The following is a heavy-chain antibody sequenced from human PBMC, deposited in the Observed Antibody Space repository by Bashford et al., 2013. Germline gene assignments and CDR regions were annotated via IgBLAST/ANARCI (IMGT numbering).Heavy chain of an antibody. V-gene: IGHV1-2*06. CDR3: ARDASVSFDY. J-gene: IGHJ4*02. CDR1: GYTFTGYY. Sequence: ASVKGVSCKAFGYTFTGYYMQWVRQAPGQGLEWMGRIDPNRGGTVYSQKFQGRVTVTREHVPSAPVYMELNSLESDDTAVYYCARDASVSFDYWAQGTLVTPSPQ. CDR2: IDPNRGGT.